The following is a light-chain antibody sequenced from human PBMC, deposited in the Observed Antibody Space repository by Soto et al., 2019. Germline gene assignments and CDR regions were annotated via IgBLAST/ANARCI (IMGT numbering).Light chain of an antibody. J-gene: IGKJ1*01. V-gene: IGKV2-28*01. CDR3: MQALQTPA. CDR2: LGS. Sequence: VLTQSPLSLPVTPGEPASISCRSSQSLLHSNGYTYLDWYLQKPGQSPQLLIYLGSNRASGVPDRFSGSGSGTDFTLKISRVEAEDVGVYYCMQALQTPAFGQGTKVDIK. CDR1: QSLLHSNGYTY.